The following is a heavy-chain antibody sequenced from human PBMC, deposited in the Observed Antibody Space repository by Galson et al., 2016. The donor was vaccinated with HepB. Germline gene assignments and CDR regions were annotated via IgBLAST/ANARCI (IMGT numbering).Heavy chain of an antibody. CDR2: INAGNGNT. D-gene: IGHD1-14*01. CDR3: AGPKETTGWPRPFDY. J-gene: IGHJ4*02. CDR1: GYTFTNYI. Sequence: SVKVSCKASGYTFTNYIIHWVRQAPGQRPEWMGWINAGNGNTQYSPHFQGRVTLTRDTSARTAYMEVSSLTFEDTAVYHCAGPKETTGWPRPFDYWGQGTRVTVPS. V-gene: IGHV1-3*01.